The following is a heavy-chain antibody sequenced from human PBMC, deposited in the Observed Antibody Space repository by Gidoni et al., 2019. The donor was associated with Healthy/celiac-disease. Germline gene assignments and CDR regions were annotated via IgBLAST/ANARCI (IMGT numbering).Heavy chain of an antibody. D-gene: IGHD1-26*01. V-gene: IGHV5-51*01. Sequence: WVRQMPGKGLEWMGIIYPGDSDTRYSPSFQGQVTISADKSISTAYLQWSSLKASDTAMYYCARAESYGPGWFDPWGQGTLVTVSS. J-gene: IGHJ5*02. CDR2: IYPGDSDT. CDR3: ARAESYGPGWFDP.